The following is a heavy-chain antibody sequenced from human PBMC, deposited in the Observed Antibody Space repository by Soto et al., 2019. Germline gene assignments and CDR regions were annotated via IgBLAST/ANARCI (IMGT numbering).Heavy chain of an antibody. CDR1: GFTFSSYA. CDR2: ISGSGCST. J-gene: IGHJ3*02. CDR3: AKTLKTGIAAAGDAFDI. D-gene: IGHD6-13*01. Sequence: GGSLRLSCAASGFTFSSYAMSWVRQAPGKGLEWVSAISGSGCSTYYADSVKGRFTISRDNSKNTLYLQMNSLRAEDTAVYYCAKTLKTGIAAAGDAFDIWGQGTMVTVSS. V-gene: IGHV3-23*01.